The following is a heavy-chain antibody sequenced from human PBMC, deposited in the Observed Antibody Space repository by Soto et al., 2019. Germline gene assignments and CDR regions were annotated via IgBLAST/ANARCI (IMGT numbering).Heavy chain of an antibody. CDR1: GGSFSGYY. J-gene: IGHJ4*02. CDR2: INHSGST. Sequence: PSETLSLTCAVYGGSFSGYYWSWIRQPPGKGLEWIGEINHSGSTNYNPSLKSRVTISVDTSKNQFSLKLSSVTAADTAVYYCATAHYSSSWYNYRGQGTLVTVSS. V-gene: IGHV4-34*01. D-gene: IGHD6-13*01. CDR3: ATAHYSSSWYNY.